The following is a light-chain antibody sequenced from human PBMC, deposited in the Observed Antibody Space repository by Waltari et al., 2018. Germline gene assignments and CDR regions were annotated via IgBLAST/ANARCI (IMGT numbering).Light chain of an antibody. V-gene: IGLV2-11*01. CDR1: ISDVGGHNY. CDR3: YSYAGSSSFV. CDR2: DVN. Sequence: QSALTQPRSVSGSPGQSVTISCTGTISDVGGHNYVSWYQQHPGKAPKLMIYDVNKGPSGVPDGCSGSKSGNTASLTISGLQGEDEADYYCYSYAGSSSFVFGTGTEIIVL. J-gene: IGLJ1*01.